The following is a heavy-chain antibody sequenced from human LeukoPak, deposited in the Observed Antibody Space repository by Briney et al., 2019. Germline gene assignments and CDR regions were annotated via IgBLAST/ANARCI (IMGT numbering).Heavy chain of an antibody. Sequence: SQTLSLTCAISGDIVSSNSVTWNWIRQSPSRGLEWLGRTYYRSTWYNDYAVSVRGRITVNPDTSKDQFSLHLNSVTPEDTAVYYCARRLTQYDCFDPWGQGILVTVSS. V-gene: IGHV6-1*01. CDR1: GDIVSSNSVT. D-gene: IGHD2-2*01. CDR3: ARRLTQYDCFDP. CDR2: TYYRSTWYN. J-gene: IGHJ5*02.